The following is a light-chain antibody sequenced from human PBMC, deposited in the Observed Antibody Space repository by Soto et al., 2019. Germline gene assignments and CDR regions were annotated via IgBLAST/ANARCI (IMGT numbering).Light chain of an antibody. CDR1: QTISSW. V-gene: IGKV1-5*03. CDR3: QQSYSTSWT. Sequence: DIQMTQSPSTLSASVGDRVTITCRASQTISSWLAWYQQKPGKAPKLLIYKASTLKSGVPSRFSGSGSGTEFTLNISSLQPDDFATYYCQQSYSTSWTFGQGTKVDIK. J-gene: IGKJ1*01. CDR2: KAS.